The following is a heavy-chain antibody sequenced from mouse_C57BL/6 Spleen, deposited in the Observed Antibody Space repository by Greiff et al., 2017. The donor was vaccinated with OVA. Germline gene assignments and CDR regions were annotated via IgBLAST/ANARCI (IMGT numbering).Heavy chain of an antibody. CDR1: GYTFTDYE. V-gene: IGHV1-15*01. CDR2: IDPETGGT. J-gene: IGHJ2*01. Sequence: QVQLQQSGAELVRPGASVTLSCKASGYTFTDYEMHWVKQTPVHGLEWIGAIDPETGGTAYNQKFKGKAILTADKSSSTAYMELRSLTSEDSAVYYCTRSGRGYYFDYWGQGTTLTVSS. CDR3: TRSGRGYYFDY. D-gene: IGHD4-1*01.